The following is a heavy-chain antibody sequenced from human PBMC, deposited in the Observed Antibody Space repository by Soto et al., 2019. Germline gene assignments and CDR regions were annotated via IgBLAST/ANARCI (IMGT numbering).Heavy chain of an antibody. Sequence: PGGSLRLSCAASGFIFSSYSMDWVRQAPGKGLEWVSYISSSSGTIYYADSVKGRFTIYRDNAKNSLYLQMNSLRAEDTAVYYCARDGYFGRFQHWGQGTLVTVSS. J-gene: IGHJ1*01. D-gene: IGHD3-10*01. CDR1: GFIFSSYS. CDR3: ARDGYFGRFQH. CDR2: ISSSSGTI. V-gene: IGHV3-48*01.